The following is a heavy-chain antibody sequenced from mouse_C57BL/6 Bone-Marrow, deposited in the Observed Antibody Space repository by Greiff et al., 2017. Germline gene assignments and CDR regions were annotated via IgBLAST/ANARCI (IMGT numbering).Heavy chain of an antibody. D-gene: IGHD1-1*01. CDR2: IWSGGST. CDR3: ARNIYYYGSSLDY. Sequence: VKLMESGPGLVQPSQSLSITCTVSGFSLTSYGVHWVRPSPGKGLEWLGVIWSGGSTDYNASFISRLSISKDNSKSQVFFKRNSLQADDTAIYYCARNIYYYGSSLDYWGQGTTLTVSS. J-gene: IGHJ2*01. CDR1: GFSLTSYG. V-gene: IGHV2-2*01.